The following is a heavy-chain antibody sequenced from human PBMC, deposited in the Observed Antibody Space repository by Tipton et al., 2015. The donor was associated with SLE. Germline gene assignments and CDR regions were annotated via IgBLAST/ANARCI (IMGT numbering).Heavy chain of an antibody. Sequence: TLSLTCTVSGGSISSYYWGWIRQPPGKGLEWIGSVYHRGTTYYNPSLKSRVTISVDTSKNQFSLKLSSVTAADTAVYYCARGHGSPDYWGQGTLVTVSS. V-gene: IGHV4-39*07. D-gene: IGHD5-24*01. CDR3: ARGHGSPDY. J-gene: IGHJ4*02. CDR2: VYHRGTT. CDR1: GGSISSYY.